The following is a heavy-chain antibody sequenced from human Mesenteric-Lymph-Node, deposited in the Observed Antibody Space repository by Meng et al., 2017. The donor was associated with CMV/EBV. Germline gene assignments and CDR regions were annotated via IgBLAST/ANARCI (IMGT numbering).Heavy chain of an antibody. V-gene: IGHV4-38-2*02. CDR3: ARGGRPGVWSGYYYFDY. D-gene: IGHD3-3*01. CDR1: GSSISTAYY. CDR2: VYHSGTT. Sequence: SETLSLTCSVSGSSISTAYYWDWIRQPPGKGLEWIGSVYHSGTTYYNPSLKSRVIISVDTSKNQFSLKLSSVTAADTAVYYCARGGRPGVWSGYYYFDYWGQGTLVTVSS. J-gene: IGHJ4*02.